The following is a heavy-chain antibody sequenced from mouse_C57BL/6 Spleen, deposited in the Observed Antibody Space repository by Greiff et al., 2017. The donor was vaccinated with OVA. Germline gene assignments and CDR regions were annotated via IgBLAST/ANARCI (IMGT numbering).Heavy chain of an antibody. J-gene: IGHJ2*01. CDR1: GFTFSNYW. CDR3: TGSGTVDY. V-gene: IGHV6-3*01. CDR2: IRLKSDNYAT. Sequence: EVKLVESGGGLVQPGGSMKLSCVASGFTFSNYWMNWVRQSPETGLEWVAQIRLKSDNYATHYAESGKGRFTISRDDSKNRVYLQINNLRAEDTGIYYCTGSGTVDYWGQGTTLTVSS. D-gene: IGHD4-1*01.